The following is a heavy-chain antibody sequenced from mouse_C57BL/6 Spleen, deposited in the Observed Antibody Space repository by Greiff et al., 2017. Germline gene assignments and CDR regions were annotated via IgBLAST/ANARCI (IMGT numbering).Heavy chain of an antibody. CDR2: ISSGSSTI. V-gene: IGHV5-17*01. CDR1: GFTFSDYG. D-gene: IGHD2-5*01. J-gene: IGHJ3*01. CDR3: ATYYSNYQPAWFAY. Sequence: EVMLVESGGGVVKPGGSLKLSCAASGFTFSDYGMHWVRQAPEKGLEWVAYISSGSSTIYYADTVKGRFTISRDNAKNTLFLQMTSLRSEDTAMYYCATYYSNYQPAWFAYWGQGTLVTVSA.